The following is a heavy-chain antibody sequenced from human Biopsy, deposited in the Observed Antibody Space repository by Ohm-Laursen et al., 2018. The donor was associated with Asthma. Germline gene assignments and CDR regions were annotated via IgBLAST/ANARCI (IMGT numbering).Heavy chain of an antibody. CDR1: GFSFGSYG. CDR2: MSFDGRQT. J-gene: IGHJ3*02. CDR3: ARTYYDFLTGQVNDAFAI. Sequence: SLRLSCTASGFSFGSYGMHWVRQAPGKGLEWVAVMSFDGRQTYYADSVKGRFTISRDNSRNTLYLQKNSLRADDTAVYYCARTYYDFLTGQVNDAFAIWGQGTMVTVSS. D-gene: IGHD3-9*01. V-gene: IGHV3-30*03.